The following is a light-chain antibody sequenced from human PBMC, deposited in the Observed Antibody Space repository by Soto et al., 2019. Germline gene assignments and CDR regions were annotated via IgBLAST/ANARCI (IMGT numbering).Light chain of an antibody. CDR2: QDT. V-gene: IGLV3-1*01. J-gene: IGLJ2*01. CDR1: QLGDKY. Sequence: SYELTQPPSVSGSPGQTASITCSGDQLGDKYACWYQQKSGQSPVLVIHQDTKRPSGIPERFSGSNSWNTVTLTISETQAMDGADYYCQAWDSSTAVFGGGTKLT. CDR3: QAWDSSTAV.